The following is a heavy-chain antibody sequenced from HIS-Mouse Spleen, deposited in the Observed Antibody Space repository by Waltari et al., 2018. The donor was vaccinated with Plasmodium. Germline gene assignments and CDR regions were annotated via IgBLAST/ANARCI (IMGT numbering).Heavy chain of an antibody. CDR1: GYTFTGYY. D-gene: IGHD5-12*01. CDR2: INPNSGGT. J-gene: IGHJ4*02. CDR3: ARVGTYGGYDLGGLIDC. V-gene: IGHV1-2*02. Sequence: QVQLVQSGAEVKKPGASVKVSCKASGYTFTGYYMHWVRQAPGQGLGWMGWINPNSGGTNYAQKFQGRVTMTRDTSISTAYMELSRLRSDDTAVYYGARVGTYGGYDLGGLIDCWGQGTLVTVSS.